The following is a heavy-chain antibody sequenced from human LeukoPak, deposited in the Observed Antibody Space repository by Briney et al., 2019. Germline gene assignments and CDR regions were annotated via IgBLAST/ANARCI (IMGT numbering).Heavy chain of an antibody. CDR2: IYYSGSA. Sequence: SETLSLTCTVSGASISSYFWTWIRQPPGKGLEWIGYIYYSGSANYNPSLKSRVTISVDTSKNQFSLKLSSVTAADTAVYYCAKDRGIRSFDYWGQGTLVTVSS. CDR1: GASISSYF. CDR3: AKDRGIRSFDY. D-gene: IGHD3-16*01. V-gene: IGHV4-59*01. J-gene: IGHJ4*02.